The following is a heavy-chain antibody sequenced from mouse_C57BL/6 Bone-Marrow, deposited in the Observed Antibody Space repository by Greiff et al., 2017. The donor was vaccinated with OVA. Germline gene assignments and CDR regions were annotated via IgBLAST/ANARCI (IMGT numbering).Heavy chain of an antibody. J-gene: IGHJ4*01. D-gene: IGHD2-4*01. CDR2: IYPRSGNT. CDR1: GYTFTSYG. Sequence: VQRVESGAELARPGASVKLSCKASGYTFTSYGISWVKQRTGQGLEWIGEIYPRSGNTYYNEKFKGKATLTADKSSSTAYMELRSLTSEDSAVYFCARVRGYDYDSFYAMDYWGQGTSVTVSS. CDR3: ARVRGYDYDSFYAMDY. V-gene: IGHV1-81*01.